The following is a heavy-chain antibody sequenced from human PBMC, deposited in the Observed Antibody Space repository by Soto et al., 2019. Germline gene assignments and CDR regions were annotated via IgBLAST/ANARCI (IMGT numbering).Heavy chain of an antibody. CDR3: ATRRVSAAPNWFDP. J-gene: IGHJ5*02. V-gene: IGHV4-31*03. D-gene: IGHD2-15*01. CDR1: GGSISSGGYY. CDR2: IYYSGST. Sequence: SETLSLTCTVSGGSISSGGYYWSWIRQHPGKGLEWIGYIYYSGSTYYNPSLKSRVTISVDTSKNQFSLKLSSVTAADTAVYYCATRRVSAAPNWFDPWGQGTRVTVSS.